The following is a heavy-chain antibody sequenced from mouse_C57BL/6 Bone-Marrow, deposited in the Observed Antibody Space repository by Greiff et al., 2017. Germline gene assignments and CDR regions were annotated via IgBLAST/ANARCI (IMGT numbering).Heavy chain of an antibody. V-gene: IGHV5-4*01. CDR2: ISDGGSYT. CDR1: GFTFSSYA. J-gene: IGHJ4*01. CDR3: ARGGMSTGYFYAMDY. D-gene: IGHD5-1*01. Sequence: EVQGVESGGGLVKPGGSLKLSCAASGFTFSSYAMSWVRQTPEKRLEWVATISDGGSYTYYPDNVKGRFTISRDNAKNNQYLQMSHLKSEDTAMYDCARGGMSTGYFYAMDYWGQGTSVTVSS.